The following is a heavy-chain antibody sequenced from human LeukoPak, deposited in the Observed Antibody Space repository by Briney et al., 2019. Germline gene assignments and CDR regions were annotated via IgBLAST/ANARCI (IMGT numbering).Heavy chain of an antibody. J-gene: IGHJ4*02. D-gene: IGHD3/OR15-3a*01. V-gene: IGHV3-23*01. Sequence: AGGSLRLSCSASGFTFTTYGMNWVRQAPGKGLEWVSGIGGSGTRTYYADSVKGRFTISRDNSKNTLYLQMNSLRDEDTAVYYCAKDSHWTLFDDWGQGALVTVSS. CDR1: GFTFTTYG. CDR2: IGGSGTRT. CDR3: AKDSHWTLFDD.